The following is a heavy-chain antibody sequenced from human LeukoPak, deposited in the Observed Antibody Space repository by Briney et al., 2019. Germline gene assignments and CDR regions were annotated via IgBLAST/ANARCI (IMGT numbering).Heavy chain of an antibody. Sequence: PSQTLSLTCTVSGGSISSGSYYWSWIRQPAGKGLEWLGYIYYSGSTNYNPSLKSRVTISVDTSKNQFSLKLSSVTAADTAVYYCARTNIGIVLGIEGPFDYWGQGTLVTVSS. V-gene: IGHV4-61*09. D-gene: IGHD2/OR15-2a*01. CDR3: ARTNIGIVLGIEGPFDY. CDR1: GGSISSGSYY. J-gene: IGHJ4*02. CDR2: IYYSGST.